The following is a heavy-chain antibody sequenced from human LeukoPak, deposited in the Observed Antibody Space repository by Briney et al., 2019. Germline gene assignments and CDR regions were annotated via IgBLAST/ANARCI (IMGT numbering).Heavy chain of an antibody. CDR1: GGSISSGSYY. CDR3: ARVDYYDSSGHFDY. CDR2: IYTSGST. V-gene: IGHV4-61*02. Sequence: PSETLSLTCTVSGGSISSGSYYWSWIRQPAGKGLEWIGRIYTSGSTNYNPSLKSRVTISVDMSKNQFSLKLSSVTAADTAVYYCARVDYYDSSGHFDYWGQGTLVTVSS. J-gene: IGHJ4*02. D-gene: IGHD3-22*01.